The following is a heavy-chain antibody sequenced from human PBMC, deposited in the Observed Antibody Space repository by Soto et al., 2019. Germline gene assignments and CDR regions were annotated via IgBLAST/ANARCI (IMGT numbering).Heavy chain of an antibody. V-gene: IGHV4-59*01. J-gene: IGHJ5*02. Sequence: PSETLSLTCTVSGGSISDYYSNWIRQPPGKGLEWIGFIHYTGNTNYNPSLKSRVAISVDTSKNQFSVKLTSVTAADTAVYYCARGAPYHRNDDWFDTWGQGTLVTVSS. CDR2: IHYTGNT. CDR3: ARGAPYHRNDDWFDT. CDR1: GGSISDYY.